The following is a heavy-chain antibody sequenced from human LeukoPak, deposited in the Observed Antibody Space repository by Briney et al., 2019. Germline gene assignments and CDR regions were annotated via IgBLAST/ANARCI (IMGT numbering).Heavy chain of an antibody. CDR2: IYYSGST. V-gene: IGHV4-39*07. CDR1: GGSISSSSYY. D-gene: IGHD3-3*01. Sequence: SETLSLTCTVSGGSISSSSYYWGWIRQPPGKGLEWIGSIYYSGSTYYNPSLKSRVTISVDTSKNQFSLKLSSVTAADTAVYYCARSEWLNHYFDYWGQGTLVTVSS. J-gene: IGHJ4*02. CDR3: ARSEWLNHYFDY.